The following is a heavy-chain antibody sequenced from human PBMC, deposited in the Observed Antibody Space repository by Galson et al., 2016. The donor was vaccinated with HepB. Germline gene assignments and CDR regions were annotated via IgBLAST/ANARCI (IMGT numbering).Heavy chain of an antibody. Sequence: SLRLSCAASGLTFSSYGMHWVRQAPGKGLEWVAFISYGGNNDYYVDSVQGRFTISRDNSKNTLYLQMNSLRHEDTAVYYGARACSGGRCYSGWGQGTLVTVSS. J-gene: IGHJ4*02. CDR2: ISYGGNND. CDR1: GLTFSSYG. CDR3: ARACSGGRCYSG. D-gene: IGHD2-15*01. V-gene: IGHV3-30*19.